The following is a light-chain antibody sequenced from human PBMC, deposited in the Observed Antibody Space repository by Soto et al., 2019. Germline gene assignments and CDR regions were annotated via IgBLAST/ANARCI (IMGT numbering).Light chain of an antibody. J-gene: IGKJ4*01. CDR3: QQRSNWPPLT. V-gene: IGKV3D-20*02. CDR2: GAS. Sequence: EIVLTQSPGTLSLSPGERATLSCRSSQSVSSNFLAWYQEKPGQAPRLLIYGASSRATGIPDRFSGSGSGTDFTLTISSLEPEDFAVYYCQQRSNWPPLTFGGGTKVDI. CDR1: QSVSSNF.